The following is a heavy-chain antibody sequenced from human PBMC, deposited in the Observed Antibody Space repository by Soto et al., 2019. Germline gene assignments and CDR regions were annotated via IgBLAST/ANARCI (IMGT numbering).Heavy chain of an antibody. D-gene: IGHD2-15*01. J-gene: IGHJ5*02. Sequence: PGGSLRLSCAASGFTFSDYSMNWVRQAPGRWLEWVSSISSSASNINYADSVKGRFAISRDNAKKSLYLQMNSLRAEDTAVYYCARGYTGYCSGGTCYWFDPWGQGTLVTVSS. CDR1: GFTFSDYS. V-gene: IGHV3-21*01. CDR3: ARGYTGYCSGGTCYWFDP. CDR2: ISSSASNI.